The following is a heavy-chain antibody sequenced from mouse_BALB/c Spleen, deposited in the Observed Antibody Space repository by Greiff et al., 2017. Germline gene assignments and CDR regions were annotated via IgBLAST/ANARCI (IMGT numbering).Heavy chain of an antibody. CDR2: ISSGSSTI. CDR3: TYGNFAY. CDR1: GFTFSSFG. V-gene: IGHV5-17*02. J-gene: IGHJ3*01. Sequence: EVKLLESGGGLVQPGGSRKLSCAASGFTFSSFGMHWVRQAPEKGLEWVAYISSGSSTIYYADTVKGRFTISRDNPKNTLFLQMTSLRSEDTAMYYCTYGNFAYWGQGTLVTVSA. D-gene: IGHD2-10*02.